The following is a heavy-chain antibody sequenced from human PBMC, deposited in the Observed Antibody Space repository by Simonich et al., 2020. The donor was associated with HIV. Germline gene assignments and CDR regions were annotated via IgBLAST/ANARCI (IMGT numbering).Heavy chain of an antibody. CDR2: ISSSGSIK. V-gene: IGHV3-11*04. J-gene: IGHJ6*03. CDR1: GFTFSDYY. D-gene: IGHD1-7*01. CDR3: ARELELRNDYYYYMDV. Sequence: VQLVESGGDLVKPGGSLRLSCAASGFTFSDYYMSWIRQAPGKGLEWVSYISSSGSIKYYADSVKGRFTISRDNAKNSLYLQMNSLRAEDTAVYYCARELELRNDYYYYMDVWGKGTTVTVSS.